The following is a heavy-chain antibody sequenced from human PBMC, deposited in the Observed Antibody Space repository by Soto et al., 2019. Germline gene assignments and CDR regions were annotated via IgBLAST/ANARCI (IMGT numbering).Heavy chain of an antibody. V-gene: IGHV3-21*01. CDR1: GFVFSDFQ. CDR3: ARDNLAFQGAFDL. J-gene: IGHJ4*02. Sequence: GGSLRLSCVGSGFVFSDFQFNWVRQAPGGGLEWLSSITGTSAFTEYAESIEGRFTISRDNPNKLLFLHMDNLRPEDTAVYYCARDNLAFQGAFDLWGQGTLVTVSS. CDR2: ITGTSAFT. D-gene: IGHD3-16*01.